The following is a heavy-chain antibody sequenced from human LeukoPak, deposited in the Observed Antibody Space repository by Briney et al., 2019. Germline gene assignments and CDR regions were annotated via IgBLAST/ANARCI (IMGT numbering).Heavy chain of an antibody. Sequence: PGGSLRLSCAASGFTFSILLVTWVRQAPGKGLEWVANLKEDGSEKYYVDSVKGRFTISRDNAKNSQYLQMNSLRGDDTAVYYCARGVYYYDYWVQGTLVTVSS. CDR1: GFTFSILL. V-gene: IGHV3-7*04. J-gene: IGHJ4*02. CDR2: LKEDGSEK. CDR3: ARGVYYYDY.